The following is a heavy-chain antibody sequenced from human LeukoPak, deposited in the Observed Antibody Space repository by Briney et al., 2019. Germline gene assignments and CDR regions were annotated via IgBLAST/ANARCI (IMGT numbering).Heavy chain of an antibody. CDR1: GGSISSDY. D-gene: IGHD1-26*01. V-gene: IGHV4-4*07. J-gene: IGHJ6*02. Sequence: SETLSLTCSVSGGSISSDYWNWIRQPAGKGLEWIGRMYTTGTTNYNPSLKSRVSMSLDTSKNQFSLKLNSVTAADTAVYYCARCRGAGSRCYGMDVWGQGTTVTVSS. CDR2: MYTTGTT. CDR3: ARCRGAGSRCYGMDV.